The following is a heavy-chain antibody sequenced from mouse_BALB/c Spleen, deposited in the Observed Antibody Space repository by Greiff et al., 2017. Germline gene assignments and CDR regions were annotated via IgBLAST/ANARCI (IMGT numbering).Heavy chain of an antibody. J-gene: IGHJ3*01. CDR2: ISSGSSTI. CDR3: ARGEPSYYYGSSPRFAY. Sequence: EVQVVESGGGLVQPGGSRKLSCAASGFTFSSFGMHWVRQAPEKGLEWVAYISSGSSTIYYADTVKGRFTISRDNPKNTLFLQMTSLRSEDTAMYYCARGEPSYYYGSSPRFAYWGQGTLVTVSA. V-gene: IGHV5-17*02. CDR1: GFTFSSFG. D-gene: IGHD1-1*01.